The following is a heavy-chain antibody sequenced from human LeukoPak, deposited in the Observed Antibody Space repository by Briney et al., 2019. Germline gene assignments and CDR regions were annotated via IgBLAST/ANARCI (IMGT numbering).Heavy chain of an antibody. D-gene: IGHD4-17*01. CDR3: AREAPHYGDLNWFDP. J-gene: IGHJ5*02. Sequence: SVTVSCKASGGTFSSYAISWVRQAPGQGLEWMGRIIPIFGIANYAQKFQGRVTITADKSTSTAYMELSSLRSEDTAVYYCAREAPHYGDLNWFDPWGRGTLVTVSS. CDR2: IIPIFGIA. CDR1: GGTFSSYA. V-gene: IGHV1-69*04.